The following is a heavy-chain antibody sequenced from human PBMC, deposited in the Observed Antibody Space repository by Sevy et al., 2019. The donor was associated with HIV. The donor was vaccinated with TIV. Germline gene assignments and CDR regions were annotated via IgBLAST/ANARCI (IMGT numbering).Heavy chain of an antibody. V-gene: IGHV3-33*01. CDR1: GFTFSNKG. CDR3: ARESGSDWYLDS. Sequence: GGSLRLSCAASGFTFSNKGMHWVRQAPGKGLEWVAVIWYDGSNKYYGDSVKGRFTISTDNSKNTLYLQMNSLRVEETATYYCARESGSDWYLDSWGQGTLVTVSS. D-gene: IGHD2-21*02. CDR2: IWYDGSNK. J-gene: IGHJ4*02.